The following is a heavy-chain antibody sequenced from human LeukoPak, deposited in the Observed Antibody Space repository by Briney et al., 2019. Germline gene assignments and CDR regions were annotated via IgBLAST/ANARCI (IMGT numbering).Heavy chain of an antibody. J-gene: IGHJ6*02. CDR3: ARDEFSDYYYGMDV. V-gene: IGHV3-66*01. Sequence: GGSLDLPVQALGFPARGTTLAWAARAPGKGRGGVSVIYSGGSTYYADSVKGRFTISRDNSKNTLYLQMNSLRAEDTAVYYCARDEFSDYYYGMDVWGQGTTVTVSS. D-gene: IGHD3-16*02. CDR2: IYSGGST. CDR1: GFPARGTT.